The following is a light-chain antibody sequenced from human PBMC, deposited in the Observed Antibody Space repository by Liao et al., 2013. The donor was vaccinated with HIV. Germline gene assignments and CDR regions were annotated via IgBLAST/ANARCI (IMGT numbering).Light chain of an antibody. V-gene: IGLV3-1*01. CDR2: QDS. Sequence: SYELTQPPSVAVSQGQTVSITCSGHKLGDKYAFWYQQRPGQSPVLVIYQDSKRPSGIPERFSGSNSGDRATLTITGTQAMDEADYYCQAWDSNSLYVFGSGTKVTVL. CDR3: QAWDSNSLYV. J-gene: IGLJ1*01. CDR1: KLGDKY.